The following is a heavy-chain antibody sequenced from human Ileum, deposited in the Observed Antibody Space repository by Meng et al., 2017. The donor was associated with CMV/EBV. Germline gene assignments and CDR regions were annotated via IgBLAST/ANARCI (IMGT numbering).Heavy chain of an antibody. J-gene: IGHJ4*02. CDR3: ARGGVENTILGY. CDR2: FYNSGNI. V-gene: IGHV4-59*01. D-gene: IGHD3-3*01. CDR1: GGSISNYF. Sequence: QVQLEGSGPGLVRPSETLSLTCTVSGGSISNYFWTWIRQSPGKALEWIGYFYNSGNIDYNSSLKSRATISVDTSKNQFSLKLSSVTAADTAVYYCARGGVENTILGYWGQGTLVTVSS.